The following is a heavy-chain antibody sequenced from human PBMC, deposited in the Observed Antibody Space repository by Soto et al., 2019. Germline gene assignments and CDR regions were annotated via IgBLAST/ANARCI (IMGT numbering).Heavy chain of an antibody. V-gene: IGHV1-69*01. D-gene: IGHD3-22*01. CDR3: AREGASGSHIGY. Sequence: QVQLVQSGAEVKKPGSSVKVSCKASGGTFSSYAISWVRQAPGQGLEWMGGIIPIFGTANYAQKFPARVTITADESTSTAYMELSSLRSEDTAVYYCAREGASGSHIGYWGQGTLVTVSS. CDR2: IIPIFGTA. CDR1: GGTFSSYA. J-gene: IGHJ4*02.